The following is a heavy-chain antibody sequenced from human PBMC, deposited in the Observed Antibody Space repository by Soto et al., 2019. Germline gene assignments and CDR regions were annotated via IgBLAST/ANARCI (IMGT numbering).Heavy chain of an antibody. Sequence: PGGSLILSCAASGFTFTSYGMHWARQAPGKGLEWVAGIWYDGNSKYYEDSVKDRFTISRDNSKNTLYLEMNSLRGDDTAVYYCARENYYDTSGLDYWGQGTLVTVSS. V-gene: IGHV3-33*01. CDR3: ARENYYDTSGLDY. CDR1: GFTFTSYG. CDR2: IWYDGNSK. J-gene: IGHJ4*02. D-gene: IGHD3-22*01.